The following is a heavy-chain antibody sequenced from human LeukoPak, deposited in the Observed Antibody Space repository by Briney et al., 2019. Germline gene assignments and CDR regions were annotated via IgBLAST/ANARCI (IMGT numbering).Heavy chain of an antibody. V-gene: IGHV3-23*01. Sequence: GGSLRLSCVVSGFTFSTYAMTWVRQAPGRGLEWVSSIRGSVGGTYYADSVRGRLTISRDNSKNTLYLQMNSLRAEDTAIYYCSRDPNGDYVGAFDFQRWGQGTLVTVSS. J-gene: IGHJ1*01. CDR3: SRDPNGDYVGAFDFQR. D-gene: IGHD4-17*01. CDR1: GFTFSTYA. CDR2: IRGSVGGT.